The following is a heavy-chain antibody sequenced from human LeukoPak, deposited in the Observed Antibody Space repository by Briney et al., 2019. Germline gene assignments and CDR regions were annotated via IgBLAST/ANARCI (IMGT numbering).Heavy chain of an antibody. J-gene: IGHJ4*02. V-gene: IGHV1-2*02. Sequence: SVKVSCKASGYTFTGYYMHWVRQAPGQGLEWMGWINPNSGGTNYAQKLQGRVTMTTDTSTSTAYMELRSLRSDDTAVYYCARDHLPMTTFGGVIDPFDYWGQGTLVTVSS. CDR3: ARDHLPMTTFGGVIDPFDY. D-gene: IGHD3-16*02. CDR1: GYTFTGYY. CDR2: INPNSGGT.